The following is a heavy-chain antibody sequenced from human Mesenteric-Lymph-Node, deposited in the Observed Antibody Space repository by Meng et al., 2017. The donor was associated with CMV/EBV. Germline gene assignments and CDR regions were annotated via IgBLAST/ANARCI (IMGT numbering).Heavy chain of an antibody. CDR3: ARVYGSVHFDY. CDR1: GYTFTTYF. D-gene: IGHD3-10*01. J-gene: IGHJ4*02. CDR2: IKPSDGST. Sequence: SCKASGYTFTTYFMHWVRQAPGHGLEWMGMIKPSDGSTTYAQKFQDRVTMTRDTSTTTVYMELSSLRSEDTAVYYCARVYGSVHFDYWGQGTLVTVSS. V-gene: IGHV1-46*01.